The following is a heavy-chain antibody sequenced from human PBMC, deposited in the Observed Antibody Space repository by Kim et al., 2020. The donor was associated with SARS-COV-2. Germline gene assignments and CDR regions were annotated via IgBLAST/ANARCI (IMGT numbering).Heavy chain of an antibody. J-gene: IGHJ6*02. Sequence: VKGRFTIPRDNAKNSLYLQMNSLRAEDTAVYYCARDLVAVAGTYYYYGMDVWGQGTTVTVSS. CDR3: ARDLVAVAGTYYYYGMDV. V-gene: IGHV3-11*01. D-gene: IGHD6-19*01.